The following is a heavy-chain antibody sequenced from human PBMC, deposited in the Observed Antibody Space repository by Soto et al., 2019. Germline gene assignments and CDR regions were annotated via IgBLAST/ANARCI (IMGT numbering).Heavy chain of an antibody. V-gene: IGHV4-59*01. J-gene: IGHJ4*02. CDR3: TRGGDPYKTGH. D-gene: IGHD2-21*01. Sequence: PSETLSLTCTVSGGSISSYYWSWIRQPPGKGLEWIGYIYYSGSTSYNPSLKSRVTMSLDTSKNQFSLKLTSVNTADTAIYYCTRGGDPYKTGHWGQGTLVTVSS. CDR2: IYYSGST. CDR1: GGSISSYY.